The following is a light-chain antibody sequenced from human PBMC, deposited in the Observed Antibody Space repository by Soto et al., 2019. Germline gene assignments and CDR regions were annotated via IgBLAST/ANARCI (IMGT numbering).Light chain of an antibody. CDR3: QQYNNWWT. CDR1: QSVSSN. Sequence: EIVMTQSPATLSEYPGERATLSCRASQSVSSNLAWYQQKPGQTPRLLIYGASTRATGIPARFSGSGSGTEFTLTISSLQSEDFAVYYCQQYNNWWTFGQGTKVDIK. V-gene: IGKV3-15*01. J-gene: IGKJ1*01. CDR2: GAS.